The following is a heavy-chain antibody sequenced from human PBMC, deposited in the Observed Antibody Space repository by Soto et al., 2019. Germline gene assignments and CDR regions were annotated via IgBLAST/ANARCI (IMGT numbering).Heavy chain of an antibody. CDR3: ARVAPTGGALDI. J-gene: IGHJ3*02. D-gene: IGHD2-15*01. CDR1: GYTFTNFY. V-gene: IGHV1-46*01. Sequence: ASVKVSCKASGYTFTNFYIHWVRQAPGQGLEWMGIVNPSGGGASHAQNFQGRVTMTRDTSTSTVYMELSSLRSDDTAVYYCARVAPTGGALDIWGQGTVVTVSS. CDR2: VNPSGGGA.